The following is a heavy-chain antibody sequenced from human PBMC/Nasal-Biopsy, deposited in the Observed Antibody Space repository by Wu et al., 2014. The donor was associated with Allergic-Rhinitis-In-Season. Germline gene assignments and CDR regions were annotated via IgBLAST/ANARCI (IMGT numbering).Heavy chain of an antibody. Sequence: LRLSCAASGFMFNDHWMTWVRQAPGKGVEWVATINHDGTDKYYVDSVMGRFTISRDNAKNSLYLQMNSLGVDDTAVYYCVRVKVVAGHGRYFDYWGQGTWSPSPQ. CDR2: INHDGTDK. CDR3: VRVKVVAGHGRYFDY. D-gene: IGHD2-15*01. CDR1: GFMFNDHW. V-gene: IGHV3-7*01. J-gene: IGHJ4*02.